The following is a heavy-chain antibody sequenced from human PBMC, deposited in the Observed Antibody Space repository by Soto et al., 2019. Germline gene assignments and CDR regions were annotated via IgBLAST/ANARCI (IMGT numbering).Heavy chain of an antibody. V-gene: IGHV3-30-3*01. CDR1: GFTFSSYA. J-gene: IGHJ6*02. Sequence: QVQLVESGGGVVQPGRSLRLSCAASGFTFSSYAMHWVRQAPGKGLEWVAVISYDGSNKYYADSVKGRFTISRDNSKNTLYLQMNSLRAEDTAVYYCARSRGPSRIYYYCGMDVWGQGTTVTVSS. CDR2: ISYDGSNK. CDR3: ARSRGPSRIYYYCGMDV.